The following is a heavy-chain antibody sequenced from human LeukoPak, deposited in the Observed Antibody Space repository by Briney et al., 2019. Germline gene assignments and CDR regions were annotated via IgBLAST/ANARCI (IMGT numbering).Heavy chain of an antibody. CDR2: FIPVLGTA. J-gene: IGHJ6*04. CDR1: GYTFTSYG. Sequence: GASVKVSCKASGYTFTSYGISWVRQAPGQGLEWMGVFIPVLGTANSTQNFQDRVSITADMSTHTVYMELSSLKSEDTAVYFCAGIPVFGVILHQEPVWGKGTTVTVSS. V-gene: IGHV1-69*10. D-gene: IGHD2-8*01. CDR3: AGIPVFGVILHQEPV.